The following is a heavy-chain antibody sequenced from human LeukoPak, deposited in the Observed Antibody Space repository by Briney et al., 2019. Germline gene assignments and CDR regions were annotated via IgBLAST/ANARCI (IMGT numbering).Heavy chain of an antibody. CDR1: GYTFTSYY. CDR3: ARDGERIAAAGTGEYNWFDP. V-gene: IGHV1-46*01. J-gene: IGHJ5*02. CDR2: INPSGGST. Sequence: ASVKISCKASGYTFTSYYMHWVRQAPGQGLEWMGIINPSGGSTSYAQKFQGRVTMTRDTSTSTVSMELSSLRSEDTAMYYCARDGERIAAAGTGEYNWFDPWGQGTLVTVSS. D-gene: IGHD6-13*01.